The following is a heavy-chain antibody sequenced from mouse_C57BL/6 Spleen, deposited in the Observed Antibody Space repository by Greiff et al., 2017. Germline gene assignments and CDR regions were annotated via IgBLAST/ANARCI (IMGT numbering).Heavy chain of an antibody. V-gene: IGHV1-80*01. J-gene: IGHJ4*01. Sequence: VQLVESGAELVKPGASVKISCKASGYAFSSYWMTWVKQRPGKGLEWIGQIYPGDGDTNYNGKFKGKATLTADKSSSTAYRQLSSLTSEDSAVYFCARGGITTVVSTSPSYYAMDYWGQGTSVTVSS. CDR3: ARGGITTVVSTSPSYYAMDY. CDR2: IYPGDGDT. CDR1: GYAFSSYW. D-gene: IGHD1-1*01.